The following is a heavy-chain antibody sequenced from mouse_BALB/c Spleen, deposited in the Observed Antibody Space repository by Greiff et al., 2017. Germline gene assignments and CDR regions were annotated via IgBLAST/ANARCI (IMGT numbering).Heavy chain of an antibody. Sequence: VQLKQSGAELVKPGASVKLSCTASGFNIKDTYMHWVKQRPEQGLEWIGRIDPANGNTKYDPKFQGKATITADTSSNTAYLQLSSLTSEDTAVYYCAREGGIWDGNYGWGQGTLVTVSA. CDR3: AREGGIWDGNYG. V-gene: IGHV14-3*02. CDR2: IDPANGNT. J-gene: IGHJ3*01. CDR1: GFNIKDTY. D-gene: IGHD2-1*01.